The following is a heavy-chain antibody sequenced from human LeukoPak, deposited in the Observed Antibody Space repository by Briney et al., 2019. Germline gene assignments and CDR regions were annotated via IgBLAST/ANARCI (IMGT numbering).Heavy chain of an antibody. CDR3: ARHPLRAYVSDWFAA. V-gene: IGHV4-39*01. CDR1: GGSISSRSYY. Sequence: SETLSLTGTVSGGSISSRSYYWGWLRQPPGKGLEWIASIFYSGSTYHNPSLKSRVTISVDTSKSQFSLKLSSVTAADTAVYFCARHPLRAYVSDWFAACGQATLVTVSS. D-gene: IGHD3-10*02. J-gene: IGHJ5*02. CDR2: IFYSGST.